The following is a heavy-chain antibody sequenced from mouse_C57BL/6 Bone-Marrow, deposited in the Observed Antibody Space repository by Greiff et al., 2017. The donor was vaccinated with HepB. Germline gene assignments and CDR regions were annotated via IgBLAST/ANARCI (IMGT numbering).Heavy chain of an antibody. V-gene: IGHV1-66*01. CDR1: GYSFTSYY. CDR2: IYPGSGNT. D-gene: IGHD2-3*01. Sequence: VQLQQSGPELVKPGASVKISCKASGYSFTSYYIHWVKQRPGQGLEWIGWIYPGSGNTKYNEKFKGKATLTADTSSSTAYMQLSSLTSEDSAVYYCARGGWLLRAWFAYWGQGTLVTVSA. J-gene: IGHJ3*01. CDR3: ARGGWLLRAWFAY.